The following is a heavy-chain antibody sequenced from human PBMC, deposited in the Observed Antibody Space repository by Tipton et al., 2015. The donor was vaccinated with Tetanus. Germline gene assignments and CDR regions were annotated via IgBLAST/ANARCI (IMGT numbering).Heavy chain of an antibody. CDR2: ISYDGSNK. CDR1: GFTFSSYA. V-gene: IGHV3-30-3*01. J-gene: IGHJ6*02. Sequence: SLRLSCAASGFTFSSYAMHWVRQAPGKGLEWVAVISYDGSNKYYADSVKGRFTISRDNSKNTLYLQMNSLRAEDTAVYYCARGALDYYYYYGMDVWGQGTTVTVSS. CDR3: ARGALDYYYYYGMDV.